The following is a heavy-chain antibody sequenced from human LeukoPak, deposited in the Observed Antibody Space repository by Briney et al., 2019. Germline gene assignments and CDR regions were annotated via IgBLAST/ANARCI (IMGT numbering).Heavy chain of an antibody. J-gene: IGHJ4*02. CDR2: INHSGST. V-gene: IGHV4-34*01. CDR1: GGSFSGYY. D-gene: IGHD3-16*01. CDR3: ASLGGSEPGVHYYYFDY. Sequence: PSETLSLTCAVYGGSFSGYYWSWIRQPPGKGLEWIGEINHSGSTNYNPSLKSRVTISVDTSKNQFSLKLSSVTAADTAVYYCASLGGSEPGVHYYYFDYWGQGTLVTVSS.